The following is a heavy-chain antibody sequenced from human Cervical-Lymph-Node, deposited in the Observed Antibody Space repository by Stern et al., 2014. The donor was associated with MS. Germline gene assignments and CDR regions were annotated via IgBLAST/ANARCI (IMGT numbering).Heavy chain of an antibody. CDR1: GFTFSSYA. CDR3: AKLADVLLWFGESNYFDY. Sequence: EVQLVESGGGLVQPGGSLRLSCAASGFTFSSYAMSWVRQAPGKGLEWVSAISGRGGSTYYADSVKGRFTISRDNSKNTLYLQMNSLRAEDTAVYYCAKLADVLLWFGESNYFDYWGQGTLVTVSS. D-gene: IGHD3-10*01. J-gene: IGHJ4*02. CDR2: ISGRGGST. V-gene: IGHV3-23*04.